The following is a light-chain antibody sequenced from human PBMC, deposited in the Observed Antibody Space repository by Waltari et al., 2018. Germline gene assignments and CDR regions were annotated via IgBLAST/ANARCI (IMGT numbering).Light chain of an antibody. Sequence: TVLTQSPATLSVSPGERATLSCRASQNINSNLAWYQQKPGQAPRLLIYGTSTRATGIPARFSGSGSGTEFTLTISSLQSEDFAVYYCQQYNNWPPITFGQGTRLEIK. CDR2: GTS. CDR1: QNINSN. V-gene: IGKV3-15*01. J-gene: IGKJ5*01. CDR3: QQYNNWPPIT.